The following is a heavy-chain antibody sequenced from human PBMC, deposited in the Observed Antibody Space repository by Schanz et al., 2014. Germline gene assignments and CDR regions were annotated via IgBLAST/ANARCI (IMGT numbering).Heavy chain of an antibody. CDR3: ARGHYGLDV. CDR1: GFTVSSNY. J-gene: IGHJ6*02. V-gene: IGHV3-21*01. D-gene: IGHD3-10*01. CDR2: ISSTSTYL. Sequence: EVQLVESGGGLIQPGGSLRLSCAVSGFTVSSNYMSWVRQAPGKGLEWVSSISSTSTYLYYADSVKGRFTTSRDNSKNTMYLQMNSLRAEDTAVYYCARGHYGLDVWGPGTSVTVSS.